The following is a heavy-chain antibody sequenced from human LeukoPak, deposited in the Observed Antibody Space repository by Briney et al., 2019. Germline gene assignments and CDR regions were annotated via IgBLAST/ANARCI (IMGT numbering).Heavy chain of an antibody. CDR1: GGTFSNYA. Sequence: SVKVSCKASGGTFSNYAINWVRQAPGQGLEWMGGIIPIFDTTNYAQKFQGRVTITTDESTSTAYMELSSLRSEDTAVYYCARSPKMVTTEFDYWGQGTLVTVSS. CDR2: IIPIFDTT. CDR3: ARSPKMVTTEFDY. J-gene: IGHJ4*02. D-gene: IGHD4-17*01. V-gene: IGHV1-69*05.